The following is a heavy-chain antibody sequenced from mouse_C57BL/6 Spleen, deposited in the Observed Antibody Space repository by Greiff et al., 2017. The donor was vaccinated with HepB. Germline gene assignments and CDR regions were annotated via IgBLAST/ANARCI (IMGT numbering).Heavy chain of an antibody. D-gene: IGHD1-3*01. CDR3: ARLSGPRRRDWDFYAMDY. CDR2: IDPNSGGT. Sequence: QVQLQQPGAELVKPGASVKLSCKASGYTFTSYWMHWVKQRPGRGLEWIGRIDPNSGGTKYNEKFKSKATLTVDKPSSTTYMQLSSLTSEDSAVDYCARLSGPRRRDWDFYAMDYWGQGTSVTVSS. V-gene: IGHV1-72*01. J-gene: IGHJ4*01. CDR1: GYTFTSYW.